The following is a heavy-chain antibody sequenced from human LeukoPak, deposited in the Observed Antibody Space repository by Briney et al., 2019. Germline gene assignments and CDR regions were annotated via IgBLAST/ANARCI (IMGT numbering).Heavy chain of an antibody. CDR1: GGSISSYY. CDR2: IYYSGST. V-gene: IGHV4-59*01. D-gene: IGHD3-22*01. Sequence: SETLSLTCTVSGGSISSYYWSWIRQPPGKGLEWIGYIYYSGSTNYNPSLKSRVTISVDTSKNQFSLKLSSVTAADTAVCYCARSLYYYDSSGYYSGAFDIWGQGTMVTVSS. J-gene: IGHJ3*02. CDR3: ARSLYYYDSSGYYSGAFDI.